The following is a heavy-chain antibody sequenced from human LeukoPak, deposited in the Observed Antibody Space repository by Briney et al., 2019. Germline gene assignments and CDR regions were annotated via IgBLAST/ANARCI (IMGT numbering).Heavy chain of an antibody. Sequence: GGSLRLSCAASGFTFSDYSVHWVRQVPGKGLEWVAIISKDGRHKNYADSVQGRFTISRDNSNSALYLQMNTLRPEDTAVYYCARNPYGDYSFDYWGQGTLVTVSS. CDR2: ISKDGRHK. V-gene: IGHV3-30*04. CDR3: ARNPYGDYSFDY. J-gene: IGHJ4*02. D-gene: IGHD4-17*01. CDR1: GFTFSDYS.